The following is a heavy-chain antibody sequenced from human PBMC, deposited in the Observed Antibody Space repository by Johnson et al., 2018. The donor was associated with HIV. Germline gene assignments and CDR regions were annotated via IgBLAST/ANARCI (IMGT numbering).Heavy chain of an antibody. V-gene: IGHV3-NL1*01. J-gene: IGHJ3*02. CDR1: GFTFSSYG. CDR2: ISSGADT. CDR3: ARDPFTQALDAFDI. Sequence: QVQLVESGGGVVQPGRSLRLSCAASGFTFSSYGMHWVRQAPGKGLEWVSVISSGADTWYAGSVTGRFTISRDNSKNTLYLQMNSLRAEDTAVYYCARDPFTQALDAFDIWGQGTMVTVSS.